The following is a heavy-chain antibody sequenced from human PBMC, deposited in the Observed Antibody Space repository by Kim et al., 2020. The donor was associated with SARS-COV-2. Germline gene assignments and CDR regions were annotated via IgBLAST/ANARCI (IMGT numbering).Heavy chain of an antibody. CDR2: ISGSGGST. J-gene: IGHJ4*02. V-gene: IGHV3-23*01. CDR1: GFTFSSYA. D-gene: IGHD3-10*01. CDR3: AKDGEITMVRGVINKFDY. Sequence: GGSLRLSCAASGFTFSSYAMSWVRQAPGKGLEWVSAISGSGGSTYYADSVKGRFTISRDNSKNTLYLQMNSLRAEDTAVYYCAKDGEITMVRGVINKFDYWGQGTLVTVSS.